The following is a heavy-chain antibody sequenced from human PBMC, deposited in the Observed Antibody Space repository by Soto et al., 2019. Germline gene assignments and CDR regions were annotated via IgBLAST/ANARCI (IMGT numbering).Heavy chain of an antibody. D-gene: IGHD6-13*01. V-gene: IGHV4-59*01. CDR3: ARETIGAAGGGPDY. J-gene: IGHJ4*02. Sequence: SETLSLTCTVSGGSISSYYWSWIRQPPGRGLEWIGYIYYSGSTNYNPSLKSRVTISIDTSQNQFSLKLSSVTAADTAVYYCARETIGAAGGGPDYWGQGTLVTVSS. CDR1: GGSISSYY. CDR2: IYYSGST.